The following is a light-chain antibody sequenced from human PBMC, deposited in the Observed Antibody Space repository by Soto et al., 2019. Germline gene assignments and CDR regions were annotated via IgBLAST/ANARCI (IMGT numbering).Light chain of an antibody. CDR3: QTWGTGIHVV. CDR1: SGHSTYA. J-gene: IGLJ2*01. Sequence: QPVLTQSPSASASLGASVKLTCTLSSGHSTYAIAWHQQQPEKGPRYLMRLNSDGSHNKGDGIPDRFSGSSSGAERYLTISRLQSEDEADYYCQTWGTGIHVVFGGGTKVTVL. CDR2: LNSDGSH. V-gene: IGLV4-69*01.